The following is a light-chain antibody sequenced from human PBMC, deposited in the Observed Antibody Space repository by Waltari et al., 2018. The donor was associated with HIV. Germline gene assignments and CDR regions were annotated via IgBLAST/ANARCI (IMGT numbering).Light chain of an antibody. CDR1: SSNIGAGYD. V-gene: IGLV1-40*01. CDR2: GNT. J-gene: IGLJ2*01. CDR3: QSLRV. Sequence: QSVLTQPPSVSGAPGQRVTISCTGSSSNIGAGYDVHWYQQLPGTAPNILIYGNTNRPSGVPDRFSGSKSGTSASLAITGRQAEDEADYYCQSLRVFGGGTKLTVL.